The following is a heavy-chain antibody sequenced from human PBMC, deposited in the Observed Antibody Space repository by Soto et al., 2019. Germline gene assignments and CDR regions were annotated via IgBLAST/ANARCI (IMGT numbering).Heavy chain of an antibody. CDR3: ITVPLEVVVVN. V-gene: IGHV3-15*01. J-gene: IGHJ4*02. D-gene: IGHD2-2*01. CDR2: IKSKADGGTT. Sequence: GGSLRLSCAASGFTFSKAWMNWVRQAPGKGLEWVGRIKSKADGGTTDYAAPMKGRFTISRDDSKNTLYLQMNSLKTEDTAVYYCITVPLEVVVVNWGQVTLVTVCS. CDR1: GFTFSKAW.